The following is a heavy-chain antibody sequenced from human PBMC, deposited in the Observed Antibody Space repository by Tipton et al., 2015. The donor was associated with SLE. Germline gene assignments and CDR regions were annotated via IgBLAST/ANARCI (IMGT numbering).Heavy chain of an antibody. J-gene: IGHJ3*01. CDR3: TRADTSRGAFDV. Sequence: SLRLSCTTSGFNFGDYALGWVRQGPGQELEWISFIRVNSYGGSTEYAESVRGRFSISRDDSKGIAYLQMTSLKSDDTALYYCTRADTSRGAFDVWGQGTMVTVSS. V-gene: IGHV3-49*04. CDR2: IRVNSYGGST. CDR1: GFNFGDYA.